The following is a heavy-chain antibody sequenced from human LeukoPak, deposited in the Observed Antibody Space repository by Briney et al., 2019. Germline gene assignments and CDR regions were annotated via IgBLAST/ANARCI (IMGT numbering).Heavy chain of an antibody. V-gene: IGHV1-2*02. CDR2: INPNSGGT. CDR1: GYTFTGYY. Sequence: ASVRVSCKAPGYTFTGYYMHLVRQAPGQGLEWMGWINPNSGGTNYAQKFQGRVTMTRDTSISTAYMELSRLRSDDTAVYYCARGLLSDTAMAYFDYWGQGTLVTVSS. J-gene: IGHJ4*02. CDR3: ARGLLSDTAMAYFDY. D-gene: IGHD5-18*01.